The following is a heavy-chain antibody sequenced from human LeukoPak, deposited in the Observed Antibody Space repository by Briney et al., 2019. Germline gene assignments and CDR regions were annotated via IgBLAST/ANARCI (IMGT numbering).Heavy chain of an antibody. V-gene: IGHV3-23*01. CDR2: IIGSGGST. CDR3: AKSVAPVKGDFDC. Sequence: GGSLRLSCAASGFTFSNYAMSWVRQAPGKGLEWVSTIIGSGGSTYYADSVKGRFTISRDNSKNTLYLQMNSLSAEDTAVYYCAKSVAPVKGDFDCWGQGTLVTVSS. CDR1: GFTFSNYA. D-gene: IGHD5-12*01. J-gene: IGHJ4*02.